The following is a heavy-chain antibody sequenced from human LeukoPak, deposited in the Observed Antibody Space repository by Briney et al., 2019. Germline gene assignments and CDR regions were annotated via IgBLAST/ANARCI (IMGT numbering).Heavy chain of an antibody. CDR3: ARPPPKTPGRPGQVVFDI. CDR2: IYAGDSDT. J-gene: IGHJ3*02. CDR1: GYIFTGYW. D-gene: IGHD1-14*01. Sequence: GESLKISCKASGYIFTGYWIGWVRQMPGKGLEWMGIIYAGDSDTRYSPSFQGQVTISADRSINTAYLQWSSLKASDTAMYYCARPPPKTPGRPGQVVFDIWGKGTMVTVSS. V-gene: IGHV5-51*01.